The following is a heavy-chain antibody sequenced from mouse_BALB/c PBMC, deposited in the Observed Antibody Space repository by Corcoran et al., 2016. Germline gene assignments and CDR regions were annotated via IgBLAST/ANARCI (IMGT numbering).Heavy chain of an antibody. J-gene: IGHJ4*01. CDR2: INTYTGEP. CDR1: GYTFTNYG. Sequence: QIQLVQSGPELKKPGETVKISCKASGYTFTNYGMNWVKQAPGKGLKWMGWINTYTGEPTYADDFKGRFAFSLETSATTAYLQINNLKNEDTATYFCAREPYAMDYWGPGTSVTVSS. CDR3: AREPYAMDY. V-gene: IGHV9-3-1*01.